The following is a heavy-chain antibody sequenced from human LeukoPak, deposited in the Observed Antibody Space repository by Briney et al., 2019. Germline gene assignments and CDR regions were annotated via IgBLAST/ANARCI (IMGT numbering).Heavy chain of an antibody. CDR2: IYPGDSDT. D-gene: IGHD3-16*01. V-gene: IGHV5-51*01. Sequence: GESLKISCKGSGYSFTNYWIGWVRQMPGKGLEWMGIIYPGDSDTRYSPSFQGQVTISADKSISTAYLQWSSLKASDTAMYYCARHANIWGSYPANKFDYWGQGPLVTVSS. CDR3: ARHANIWGSYPANKFDY. J-gene: IGHJ4*02. CDR1: GYSFTNYW.